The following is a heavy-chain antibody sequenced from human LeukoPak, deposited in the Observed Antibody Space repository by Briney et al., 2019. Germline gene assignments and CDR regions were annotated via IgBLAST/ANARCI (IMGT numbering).Heavy chain of an antibody. CDR3: ARGPYSSGWYYFDY. D-gene: IGHD6-19*01. J-gene: IGHJ4*02. CDR1: GFTFSSYW. Sequence: GGSLRLSCAACGFTFSSYWMHWVRQAPGKGLVWVSRISSDGSSTSYADSVKGRFTISRDNAKNTLYLQMNSLRADDTAVYYCARGPYSSGWYYFDYWGQGTLVTVSS. V-gene: IGHV3-74*01. CDR2: ISSDGSST.